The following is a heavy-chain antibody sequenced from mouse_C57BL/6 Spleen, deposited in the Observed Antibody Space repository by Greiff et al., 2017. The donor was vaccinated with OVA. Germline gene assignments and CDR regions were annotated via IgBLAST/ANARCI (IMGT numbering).Heavy chain of an antibody. J-gene: IGHJ3*01. CDR3: ARLGYEYGSSYFAWFAY. CDR1: GYTFTSYT. D-gene: IGHD1-1*01. CDR2: INPSSGYT. Sequence: QVQLQQSGAELARPGASVKMSCKASGYTFTSYTMHWVKQRPGQGLEWIGYINPSSGYTKYNQKFKDKATLTADKSSSTAYMQLGRLTAEDSAVYYCARLGYEYGSSYFAWFAYWGQGTLVTVSA. V-gene: IGHV1-4*01.